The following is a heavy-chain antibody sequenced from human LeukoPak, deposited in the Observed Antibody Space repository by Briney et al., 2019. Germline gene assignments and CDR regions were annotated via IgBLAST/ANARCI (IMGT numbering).Heavy chain of an antibody. CDR2: IIPIFGTA. V-gene: IGHV1-69*05. CDR1: GGTFSSYA. CDR3: ARGPTYYYDSSGYETAYYFDY. J-gene: IGHJ4*02. Sequence: ASVKVSCKASGGTFSSYAISWVRQAPGQGLEWMGGIIPIFGTANYAQKFQGRVTITTDESTSTAYMELGSLRSEDTAVYYCARGPTYYYDSSGYETAYYFDYWGQGTLVTVSS. D-gene: IGHD3-22*01.